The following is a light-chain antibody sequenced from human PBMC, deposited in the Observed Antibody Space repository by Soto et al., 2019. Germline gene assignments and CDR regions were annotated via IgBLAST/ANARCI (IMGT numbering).Light chain of an antibody. CDR3: QQRNNWPPIT. CDR2: DAS. Sequence: EVGLTQSPAALSLSPGERATLSCRSSQSISSYLAWYQHKPGQAPRLLIYDASNRATGIPARFSGSGSGTDFTLTISSLEPEDFAIYYCQQRNNWPPITFGQGRLLE. J-gene: IGKJ5*01. CDR1: QSISSY. V-gene: IGKV3-11*01.